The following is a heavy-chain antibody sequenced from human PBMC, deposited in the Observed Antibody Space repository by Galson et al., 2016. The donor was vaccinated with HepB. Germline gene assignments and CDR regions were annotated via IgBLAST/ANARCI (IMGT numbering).Heavy chain of an antibody. D-gene: IGHD3-22*01. Sequence: SVKVSCKASGYTFTNYGISWLRQAPGQGLEWMGWISAYNGNTNYAQKLQGRVIMTTDTSTSTAYMELRSLRSDDTAVYYCARDGYYYDTSGYYYRVYFDYWGQGTLVTVSS. CDR3: ARDGYYYDTSGYYYRVYFDY. CDR2: ISAYNGNT. J-gene: IGHJ4*02. V-gene: IGHV1-18*01. CDR1: GYTFTNYG.